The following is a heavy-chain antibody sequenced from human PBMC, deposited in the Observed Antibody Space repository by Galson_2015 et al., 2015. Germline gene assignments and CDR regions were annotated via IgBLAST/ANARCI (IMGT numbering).Heavy chain of an antibody. V-gene: IGHV3-30*01. J-gene: IGHJ6*03. CDR1: GVAFSSYT. Sequence: SLRLSCADSGVAFSSYTLYWFRQAPGKGLEWIALISYDESQTYYADSVKGRFTISKDNSESTLYLQMNSLRVDDTAVYHCARDFAPAYFFHYMEVWGRGTT. CDR2: ISYDESQT. D-gene: IGHD2-2*01. CDR3: ARDFAPAYFFHYMEV.